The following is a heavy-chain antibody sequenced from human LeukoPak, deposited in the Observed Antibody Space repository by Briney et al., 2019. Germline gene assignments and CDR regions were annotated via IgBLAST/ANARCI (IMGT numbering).Heavy chain of an antibody. CDR1: GFTFRDVD. V-gene: IGHV3-23*01. CDR3: ARHWV. J-gene: IGHJ4*02. CDR2: ISGSGDRT. Sequence: SGESLRLSCAASGFTFRDVDMSWGRHGPGKGLEWVSAISGSGDRTYYADSVKGRFTISRDNSKNTLYLQMNSLRAEDAAVYYCARHWVWGQGTLVTVSS. D-gene: IGHD3-16*01.